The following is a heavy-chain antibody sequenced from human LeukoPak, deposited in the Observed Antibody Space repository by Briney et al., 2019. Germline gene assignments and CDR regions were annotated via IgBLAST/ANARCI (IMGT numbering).Heavy chain of an antibody. Sequence: GRSLRLSCAASAFTFSSYAMSWVRQAPGKGLEWVSATSGSGDSTYNAESVKGRFTISRDNYKNTRYMQMNSVRAEDTAVYYCAKDLSVTPNYDYYYMDVWGKGTTFTVSS. V-gene: IGHV3-23*01. D-gene: IGHD4-17*01. CDR1: AFTFSSYA. CDR3: AKDLSVTPNYDYYYMDV. J-gene: IGHJ6*03. CDR2: TSGSGDST.